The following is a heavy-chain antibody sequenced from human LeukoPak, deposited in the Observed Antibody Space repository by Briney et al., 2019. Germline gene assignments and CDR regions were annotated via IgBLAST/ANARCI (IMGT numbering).Heavy chain of an antibody. V-gene: IGHV5-51*01. Sequence: GESLKISCKGSGYSFTSYWIAWVRQMPGKGLEWMGISYPGDSDTRYSPSLQGQVTISADKSISTAYLQWSSLKASDTAMYYCAVYSSNYWFDPWGQGTLVTVSS. D-gene: IGHD2-2*01. CDR2: SYPGDSDT. CDR3: AVYSSNYWFDP. J-gene: IGHJ5*02. CDR1: GYSFTSYW.